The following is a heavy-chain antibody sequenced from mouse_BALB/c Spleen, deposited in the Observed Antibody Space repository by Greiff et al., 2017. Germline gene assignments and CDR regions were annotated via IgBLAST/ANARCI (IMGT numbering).Heavy chain of an antibody. J-gene: IGHJ4*01. CDR2: ILPGSGST. D-gene: IGHD2-10*02. CDR1: GYTFSSYW. V-gene: IGHV1-9*01. CDR3: ARRRYGNYDAMDY. Sequence: VKLQQSGAELMKPGASVKISCKATGYTFSSYWIEWVKQRPGHGLEWIGEILPGSGSTNYNEKFKGKATFTADTSSNTAYMQLSSLTSEDSAVYYCARRRYGNYDAMDYWGQGTSVTVSS.